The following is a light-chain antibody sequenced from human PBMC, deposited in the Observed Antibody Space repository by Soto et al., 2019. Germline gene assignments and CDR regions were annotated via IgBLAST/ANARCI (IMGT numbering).Light chain of an antibody. J-gene: IGKJ2*01. CDR3: QQSYSPPLYT. CDR2: AAS. Sequence: DIQMTQSPSSLSASVGDRVTITCRASQSISSYLNWYQQKPGKAPKLLIYAASSLQSGVPSRFSGSGSGTDFNLTISSLRPAHTATYPYQQSYSPPLYTFGQGTKLEIK. V-gene: IGKV1-39*01. CDR1: QSISSY.